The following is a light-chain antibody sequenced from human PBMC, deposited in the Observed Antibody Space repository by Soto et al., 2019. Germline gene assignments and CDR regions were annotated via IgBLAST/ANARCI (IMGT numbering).Light chain of an antibody. Sequence: QSLLTQPASVSGSPGQSITISCTGTSSDIGGYSYVSWYQHHPGKAPKLIIFEVVNRPSGVSHRFSASKSGNTASLTISGLQAEDEADYYCSSYTSSSTLVFGGGTKLTVL. CDR3: SSYTSSSTLV. V-gene: IGLV2-14*01. CDR2: EVV. CDR1: SSDIGGYSY. J-gene: IGLJ2*01.